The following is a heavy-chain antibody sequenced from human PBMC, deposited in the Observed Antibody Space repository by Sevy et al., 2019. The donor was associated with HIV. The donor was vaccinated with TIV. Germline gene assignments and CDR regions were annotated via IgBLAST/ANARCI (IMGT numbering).Heavy chain of an antibody. J-gene: IGHJ5*02. Sequence: GGSLRLSCAASGFTFSSHGMHWVRRVPGKGLEWVGLISFDGNKRYYPDSVKGRFTISRDNSKNTLYLQMNGLRAEDTAVYYCAKGEGYCSGGSCNPGVSWGQGTLVTVSS. CDR2: ISFDGNKR. CDR1: GFTFSSHG. CDR3: AKGEGYCSGGSCNPGVS. V-gene: IGHV3-30*18. D-gene: IGHD2-15*01.